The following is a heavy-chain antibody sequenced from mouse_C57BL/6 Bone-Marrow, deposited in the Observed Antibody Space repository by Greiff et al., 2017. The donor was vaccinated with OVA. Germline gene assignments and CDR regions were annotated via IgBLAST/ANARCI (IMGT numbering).Heavy chain of an antibody. CDR1: GYTFTSYW. CDR3: ASAYYDYAWFAY. V-gene: IGHV1-50*01. D-gene: IGHD2-4*01. J-gene: IGHJ3*01. CDR2: IDPSDSYT. Sequence: QVHVKQPGAELVKPGASVKLSCKASGYTFTSYWMQWVKQRPGQGLEWIGEIDPSDSYTNYNQKFKGKATLTVDTSSSTAYMQLSSLTSEDSAVYYCASAYYDYAWFAYWGQGTLVTVSA.